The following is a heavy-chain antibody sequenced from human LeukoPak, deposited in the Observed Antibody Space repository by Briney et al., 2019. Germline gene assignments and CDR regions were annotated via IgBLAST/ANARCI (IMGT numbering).Heavy chain of an antibody. CDR2: INPSGGST. CDR1: GYTFTSYY. Sequence: GASVKVSCKASGYTFTSYYMHWVRQAPGHGLEWMGIINPSGGSTSYAQKFQARVTMTRDTSTSTVYMELSSLRSEDTAVYYCARGGEALWFGELNWFDPWGQGTLVTVSS. J-gene: IGHJ5*02. CDR3: ARGGEALWFGELNWFDP. V-gene: IGHV1-46*01. D-gene: IGHD3-10*01.